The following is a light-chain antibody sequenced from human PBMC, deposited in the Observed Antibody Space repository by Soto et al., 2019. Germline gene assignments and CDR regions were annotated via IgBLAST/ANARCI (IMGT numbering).Light chain of an antibody. CDR3: SLFAGNNNLV. J-gene: IGLJ2*01. Sequence: QSALTQPPSASGSPGQSVTISCTETSSDVGGYNYVSWYQQHPGKAPKLMISEVSKRPSGVPDRFSGSKSGNTASLTVSGLQAEDEADYYCSLFAGNNNLVFGGGTKLTVL. CDR1: SSDVGGYNY. V-gene: IGLV2-8*01. CDR2: EVS.